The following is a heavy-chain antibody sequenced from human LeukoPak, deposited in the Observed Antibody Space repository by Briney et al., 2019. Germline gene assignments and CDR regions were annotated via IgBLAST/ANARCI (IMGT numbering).Heavy chain of an antibody. CDR3: ARDPHYYGSGRYFDY. V-gene: IGHV3-66*01. Sequence: GGSLRLSCAASGFPFSDYYMSWVRQAPGKGLEWVSVIYSGGSTYYADTVKGRFSISRDNSKNTLYLQMNRLRAEDAAVYYCARDPHYYGSGRYFDYWGQGTLVTVSS. CDR2: IYSGGST. CDR1: GFPFSDYY. D-gene: IGHD3-10*01. J-gene: IGHJ4*02.